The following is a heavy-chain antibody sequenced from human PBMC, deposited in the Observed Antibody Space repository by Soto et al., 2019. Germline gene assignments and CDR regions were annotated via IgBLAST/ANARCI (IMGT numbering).Heavy chain of an antibody. CDR3: AGSYYDFWSGSSLRNWFDP. V-gene: IGHV4-39*01. CDR2: IYYSGST. D-gene: IGHD3-3*01. J-gene: IGHJ5*02. CDR1: GGSISSSSYY. Sequence: QLQLQESGPGLVKPSETLSLTCTVSGGSISSSSYYWGWIRQPPGKGLEWIGSIYYSGSTYYNPSLKSRVTISVDTSKNQFSLKLSSVTAADTAVYYCAGSYYDFWSGSSLRNWFDPWGQGTLVTVSS.